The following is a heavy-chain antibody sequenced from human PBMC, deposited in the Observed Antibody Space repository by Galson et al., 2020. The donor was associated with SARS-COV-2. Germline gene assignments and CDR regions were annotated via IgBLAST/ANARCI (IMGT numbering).Heavy chain of an antibody. V-gene: IGHV3-74*01. Sequence: GESLKISCGGSGFAFSGAWMHWVRQAPGQGLVWVARINRGGSGTTYADSVKGRFTISRDNAKNTVYLQMNALRVDDTAVYYCAREGDSGSDYSFEYWSQGTLVTVSS. D-gene: IGHD5-12*01. CDR3: AREGDSGSDYSFEY. CDR1: GFAFSGAW. CDR2: INRGGSGT. J-gene: IGHJ4*02.